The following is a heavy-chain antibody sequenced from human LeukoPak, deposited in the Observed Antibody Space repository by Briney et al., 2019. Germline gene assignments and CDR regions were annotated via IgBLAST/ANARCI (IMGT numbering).Heavy chain of an antibody. V-gene: IGHV1-69*05. J-gene: IGHJ4*02. CDR3: ARGGATIFGAISPYFDY. D-gene: IGHD3-3*01. CDR2: IIPIFGTA. Sequence: SVKVSCKASGGTFSSCAISWVRQAPGQGLEWMGGIIPIFGTANYAQKFQGRVTITTDESTSTAYMELSSLRSEDTAVYYCARGGATIFGAISPYFDYSGQGTLVTVSS. CDR1: GGTFSSCA.